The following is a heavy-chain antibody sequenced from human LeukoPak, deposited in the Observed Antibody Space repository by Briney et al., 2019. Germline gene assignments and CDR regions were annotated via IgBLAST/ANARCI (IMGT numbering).Heavy chain of an antibody. CDR1: GFTFSSYG. CDR3: ARAAYDSSGYLTL. D-gene: IGHD3-22*01. CDR2: IWYDGGNK. V-gene: IGHV3-33*01. Sequence: GGSLRLSCAASGFTFSSYGMHWVRQAPGKGLEWVAVIWYDGGNKYYADSVKGRFTIPRDNSKNTLYLQMNSLRAEDTALYYCARAAYDSSGYLTLWGQGALVTVSS. J-gene: IGHJ4*02.